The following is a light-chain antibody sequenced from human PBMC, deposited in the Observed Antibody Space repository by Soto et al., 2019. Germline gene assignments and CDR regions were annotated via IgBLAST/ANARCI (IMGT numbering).Light chain of an antibody. CDR1: QAISTW. CDR2: AAS. V-gene: IGKV1D-12*01. Sequence: DIQMTQSPSSVSASVGDRVTITCRASQAISTWLAWYQQKPGKAPKLLIYAASNLQTGVPSRFSGSGSGTDFTLTISSLQPEDFASYYCQQANSFPRTFGQGTKVEIK. J-gene: IGKJ1*01. CDR3: QQANSFPRT.